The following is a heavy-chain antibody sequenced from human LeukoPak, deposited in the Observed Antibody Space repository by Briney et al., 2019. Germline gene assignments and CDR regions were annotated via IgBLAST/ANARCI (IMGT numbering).Heavy chain of an antibody. CDR2: IYYSGST. D-gene: IGHD3-22*01. V-gene: IGHV4-39*01. Sequence: SETLSLTCTVSGGSISSSSYYWGWIRQPPGKGLEWLGSIYYSGSTYYNPSLKSRVTISVDTSKNQFSLKLSSVTPADTAVYYCARVSRTYYYHSSGYYFVYWGQGTLVTVSS. CDR1: GGSISSSSYY. J-gene: IGHJ4*02. CDR3: ARVSRTYYYHSSGYYFVY.